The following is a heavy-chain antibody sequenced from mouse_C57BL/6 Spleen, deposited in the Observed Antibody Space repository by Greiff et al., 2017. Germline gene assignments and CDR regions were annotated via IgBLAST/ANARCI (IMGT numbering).Heavy chain of an antibody. CDR2: IYPGDGDP. V-gene: IGHV1-80*01. D-gene: IGHD1-1*01. CDR1: GYAFSSYW. J-gene: IGHJ1*03. Sequence: VQLQQSGAELVKPGASVKISCKASGYAFSSYWMNWVKQRPGKGLEWIGQIYPGDGDPNYNGKFKGKATLTADKSSSTAYMQLSSLTSEDSAVYCCARKPLYDGSWYCDVWGTGTTVTVSS. CDR3: ARKPLYDGSWYCDV.